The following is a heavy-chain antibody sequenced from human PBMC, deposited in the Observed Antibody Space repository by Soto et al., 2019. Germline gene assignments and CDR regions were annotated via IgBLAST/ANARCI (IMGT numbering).Heavy chain of an antibody. Sequence: QVQLVQSGAEVKQSGASVKVSCKASGYDFTAYDINWVRQASGQGLEWMGWMNPINGATGSARRFQGRVSMTRNTATGTAYLELTSLRSDASAVYYCGRGPSPRAPAGGTPYYYAMDVWGQGTTVTVSS. V-gene: IGHV1-8*02. CDR1: GYDFTAYD. CDR2: MNPINGAT. D-gene: IGHD6-13*01. J-gene: IGHJ6*02. CDR3: GRGPSPRAPAGGTPYYYAMDV.